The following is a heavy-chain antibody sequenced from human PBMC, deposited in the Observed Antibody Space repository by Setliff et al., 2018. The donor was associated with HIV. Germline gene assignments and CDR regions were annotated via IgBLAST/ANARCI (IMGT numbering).Heavy chain of an antibody. J-gene: IGHJ4*02. V-gene: IGHV4-39*07. CDR2: IYYSGST. Sequence: TSETLSLTCSVSGDSMSSFSSYWGWIRQPPGKGLEWIGSIYYSGSTYYNPSLKSRVTISVDTSKNQFSLKLSSVTAADTAVYYCARLANGDIVATVDYFDYWGQGTLVTVSS. CDR3: ARLANGDIVATVDYFDY. CDR1: GDSMSSFSSY. D-gene: IGHD5-12*01.